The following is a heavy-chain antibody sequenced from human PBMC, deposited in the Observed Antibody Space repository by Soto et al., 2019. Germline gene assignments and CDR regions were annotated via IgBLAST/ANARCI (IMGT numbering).Heavy chain of an antibody. Sequence: QVQLVESGGGVVQPGRSLGLSCAASGFTFSNFGMHWFRQAPGKGLDWVALIWYAGSDKYYADSVNGRFTISRDNYKNTLYLQMNSLRAEDTAVYYCARRYYDSSGYYRVDALDIWGQGTMVTVSS. D-gene: IGHD3-22*01. J-gene: IGHJ3*02. V-gene: IGHV3-33*01. CDR2: IWYAGSDK. CDR3: ARRYYDSSGYYRVDALDI. CDR1: GFTFSNFG.